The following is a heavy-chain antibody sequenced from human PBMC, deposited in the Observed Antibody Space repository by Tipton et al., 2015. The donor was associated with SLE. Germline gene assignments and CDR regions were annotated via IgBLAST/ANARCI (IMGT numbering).Heavy chain of an antibody. D-gene: IGHD3/OR15-3a*01. CDR1: GYPISSSYF. V-gene: IGHV4-38-2*01. CDR2: IHHSGST. Sequence: TLSLTCAVSGYPISSSYFWGWIRQPPGKGLEWVGTIHHSGSTYYNPSLRSRVALSVDTSRNQFSLKLSSVTAADTAIYYCARVVPVGGTGYWGQGALVTVSS. CDR3: ARVVPVGGTGY. J-gene: IGHJ4*02.